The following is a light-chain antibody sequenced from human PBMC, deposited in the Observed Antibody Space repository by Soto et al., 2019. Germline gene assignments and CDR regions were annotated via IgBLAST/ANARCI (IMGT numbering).Light chain of an antibody. J-gene: IGLJ3*02. Sequence: QTVVTQPPSASGTPGQRVTISCSGRSSNIGNNAVNWYQQFPGRAPKVLIYNNNERPSGVPDRFSGSKSGTSASLAISGPQSEDDADYYCATWDDGLNGWVFGGGTKLTVL. V-gene: IGLV1-44*01. CDR2: NNN. CDR1: SSNIGNNA. CDR3: ATWDDGLNGWV.